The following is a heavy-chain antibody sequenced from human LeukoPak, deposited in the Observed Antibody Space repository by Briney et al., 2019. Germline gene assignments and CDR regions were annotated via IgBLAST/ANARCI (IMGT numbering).Heavy chain of an antibody. V-gene: IGHV3-7*01. D-gene: IGHD3-22*01. CDR2: IKQDGSEK. J-gene: IGHJ4*02. CDR3: ARDVQSGYYGY. Sequence: AGGSLRLSFAASGFTFSSYWMSWVRQAPGKGLEWVANIKQDGSEKYYVDSVKGRFTISRDNAKNSLYLQMNSLGAEDTAVYYCARDVQSGYYGYWGQGTLVTVSS. CDR1: GFTFSSYW.